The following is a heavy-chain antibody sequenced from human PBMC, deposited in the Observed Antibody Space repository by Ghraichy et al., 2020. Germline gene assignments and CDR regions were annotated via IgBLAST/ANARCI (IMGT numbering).Heavy chain of an antibody. J-gene: IGHJ4*02. V-gene: IGHV4-59*01. D-gene: IGHD3-22*01. Sequence: SETLSLTCTVSGGSISSYYWSWIRQPPGKGLEWIGYIYYSGSTNYNPSLKSRVTISVDTSKNQFSLKLSSVTAADTAVYYCALSYYDSSGYSGWGQGTLVTVSS. CDR2: IYYSGST. CDR3: ALSYYDSSGYSG. CDR1: GGSISSYY.